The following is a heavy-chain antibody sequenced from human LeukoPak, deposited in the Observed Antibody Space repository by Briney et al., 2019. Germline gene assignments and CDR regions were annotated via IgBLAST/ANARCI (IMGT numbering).Heavy chain of an antibody. V-gene: IGHV3-74*01. CDR3: ARDVPHNWFDT. CDR1: GITFGNNW. Sequence: GGSLRLSCAAAGITFGNNWMHWVRKGPGKGLVWISRINSDGGGAIYADSVKGRFTVSRDNAKNTLYLQMNSLRAEDTAVYYCARDVPHNWFDTWGQGTLVTVSS. CDR2: INSDGGGA. J-gene: IGHJ5*02.